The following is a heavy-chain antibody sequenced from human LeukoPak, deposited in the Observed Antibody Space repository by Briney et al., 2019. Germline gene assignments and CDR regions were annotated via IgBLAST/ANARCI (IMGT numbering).Heavy chain of an antibody. V-gene: IGHV1-8*03. CDR1: GYTFTSYD. Sequence: ASVKVSCKASGYTFTSYDINWVRQASGQGLEGMGWMNPNSGNTGYAQKFQGRVTTTRNTSISTAYMKLSSLRSEDTAVYYCARGRYYYMDVWGKGTTVTVSS. J-gene: IGHJ6*03. CDR3: ARGRYYYMDV. CDR2: MNPNSGNT.